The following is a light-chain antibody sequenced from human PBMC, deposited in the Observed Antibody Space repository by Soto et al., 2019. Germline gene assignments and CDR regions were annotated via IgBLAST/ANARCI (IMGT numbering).Light chain of an antibody. CDR1: QSVSSTY. J-gene: IGKJ2*03. Sequence: ESVLTQSPGTLSLSPGESATLSCRASQSVSSTYLAWYQQKPGQAPRLLIYAASTRAAGIPDRFSGSRSATDFTLTISRLEPEDFAAYYCQQYGVSPLYRFDQGTRLEIK. CDR2: AAS. CDR3: QQYGVSPLYR. V-gene: IGKV3-20*01.